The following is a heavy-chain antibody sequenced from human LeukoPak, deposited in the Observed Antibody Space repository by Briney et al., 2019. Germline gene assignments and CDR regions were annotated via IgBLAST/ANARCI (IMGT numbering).Heavy chain of an antibody. Sequence: ASVKVSCKSSGYTFINYYIHWVRQAPGQGLEWMGIINPSGGSTSYAQKFQGRVTMTRDTSTSTVYMELSSLRSEDTAVYYCARDEGSSGWAFDYWGQGTLVTVSS. D-gene: IGHD6-19*01. CDR2: INPSGGST. J-gene: IGHJ4*02. V-gene: IGHV1-46*01. CDR3: ARDEGSSGWAFDY. CDR1: GYTFINYY.